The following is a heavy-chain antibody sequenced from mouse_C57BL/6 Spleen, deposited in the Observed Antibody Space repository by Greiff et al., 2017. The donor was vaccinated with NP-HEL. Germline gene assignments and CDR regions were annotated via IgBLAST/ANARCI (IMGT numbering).Heavy chain of an antibody. J-gene: IGHJ4*01. Sequence: QVQLQQPGAELVMPGASVKLSCKASGYTFTSYWMHWVKQRPGQGLEWIGEIDPSDSYTNYNQKFKGKSTLTVDKSSSTAYMQLSSLTSEDSAVYYCARGGDYGYHYAMDYWGQGTSVTVSS. CDR2: IDPSDSYT. CDR3: ARGGDYGYHYAMDY. CDR1: GYTFTSYW. V-gene: IGHV1-69*01. D-gene: IGHD2-2*01.